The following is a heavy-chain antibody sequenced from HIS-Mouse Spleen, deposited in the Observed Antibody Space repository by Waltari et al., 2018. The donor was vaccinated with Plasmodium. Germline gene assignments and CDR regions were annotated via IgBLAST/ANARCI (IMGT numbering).Heavy chain of an antibody. J-gene: IGHJ2*01. D-gene: IGHD2-2*01. Sequence: QVQLQESGPGLVKPSETLSLTCTVSGYSISSGYYWAWIRQPPGKGLEWIGSIYHSGSTYYNPSLKSRVTISVDTSKNQFSLKLSSVTAADTAVYYCATEYCSSTSCYGYWYFDLWGCGTLVTVSS. CDR3: ATEYCSSTSCYGYWYFDL. V-gene: IGHV4-38-2*02. CDR1: GYSISSGYY. CDR2: IYHSGST.